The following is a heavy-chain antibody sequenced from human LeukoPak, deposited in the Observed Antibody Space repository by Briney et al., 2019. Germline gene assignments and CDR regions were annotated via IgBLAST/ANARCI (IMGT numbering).Heavy chain of an antibody. D-gene: IGHD3-9*01. CDR3: ARGLSYDILTGLPNWFDP. V-gene: IGHV1-69*06. Sequence: SVKVSCKASGGTFSSYAISWMRQAPGQGLEWMGGIIPIFGTANYAQKFQGRVTITADKSTSTAYMELSSLRSEDTAVYYCARGLSYDILTGLPNWFDPWGQGTLVTVSS. CDR1: GGTFSSYA. J-gene: IGHJ5*02. CDR2: IIPIFGTA.